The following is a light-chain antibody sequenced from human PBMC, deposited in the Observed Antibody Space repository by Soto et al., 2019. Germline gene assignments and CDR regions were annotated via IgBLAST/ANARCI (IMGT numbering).Light chain of an antibody. CDR3: QHYGASRIT. Sequence: EIVLTQSPGTLSLSPGERATLSCRASQSVSSNYLAWYQQKPGQAPRLLIYGASSRATGIPDRFGGSGSGTDFTFTISRLEPEDFAVYYCQHYGASRITFGQGTRLEIK. CDR2: GAS. CDR1: QSVSSNY. J-gene: IGKJ5*01. V-gene: IGKV3-20*01.